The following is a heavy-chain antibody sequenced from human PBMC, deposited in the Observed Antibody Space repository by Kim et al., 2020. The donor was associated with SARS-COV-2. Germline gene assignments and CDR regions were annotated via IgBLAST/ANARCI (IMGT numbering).Heavy chain of an antibody. CDR3: AKVRGNHRYCSSTSCYTFDY. CDR1: GFTFSSYG. CDR2: ISYDGSNK. Sequence: GGSLRLSCAASGFTFSSYGMHWVRQAPGKGLEWVAVISYDGSNKYYADSVKGRFTISRDNSKNTLYLQMNSLRAEDTAVYYCAKVRGNHRYCSSTSCYTFDYWGQGTLVTVSS. J-gene: IGHJ4*02. D-gene: IGHD2-2*02. V-gene: IGHV3-30*18.